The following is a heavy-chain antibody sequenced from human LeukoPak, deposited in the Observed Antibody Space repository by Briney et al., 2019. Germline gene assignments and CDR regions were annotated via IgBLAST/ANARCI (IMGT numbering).Heavy chain of an antibody. CDR2: IIFSSSTK. CDR3: ARGYCSGGSCYSTYYYGMDV. CDR1: GFMFSSYS. D-gene: IGHD2-15*01. Sequence: QPGGSLRLSCAASGFMFSSYSMNWVRQAPGKGLEWISYIIFSSSTKNYADSVKGRFTISRDNAKSSLYLQMNSLRAEDTAVYYCARGYCSGGSCYSTYYYGMDVWGQGTTVTVSS. J-gene: IGHJ6*02. V-gene: IGHV3-48*04.